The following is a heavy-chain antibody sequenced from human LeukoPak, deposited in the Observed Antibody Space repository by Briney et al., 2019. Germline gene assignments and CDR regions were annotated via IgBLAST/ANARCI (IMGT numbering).Heavy chain of an antibody. Sequence: SETLSLTCTVAGDSISNGNYYWGWIRQPPGKGLEWIGSIYYSGSTYYNPSLKSRVTISVDTSKNQFSLKLSSVTAADTAVYYCARDAVMYYYDSSGYGQFDYWGQGTLVTVSS. V-gene: IGHV4-39*07. CDR3: ARDAVMYYYDSSGYGQFDY. D-gene: IGHD3-22*01. J-gene: IGHJ4*02. CDR2: IYYSGST. CDR1: GDSISNGNYY.